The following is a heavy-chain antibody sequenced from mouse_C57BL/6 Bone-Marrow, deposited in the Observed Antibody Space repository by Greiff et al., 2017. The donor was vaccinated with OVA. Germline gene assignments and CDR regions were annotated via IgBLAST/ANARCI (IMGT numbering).Heavy chain of an antibody. D-gene: IGHD1-1*01. CDR2: IRSGSSTI. J-gene: IGHJ1*03. Sequence: EVHLVESGGGLVKPGGSLKLSCAASGFTFSDYGMHWVRQAPEKGLAWVAYIRSGSSTIYYADTVKGRFTISRDNAKNTLFLQMTSLRSEDTAMYYCARGEVVATGYFDVWGTGTTVTVSS. V-gene: IGHV5-17*01. CDR1: GFTFSDYG. CDR3: ARGEVVATGYFDV.